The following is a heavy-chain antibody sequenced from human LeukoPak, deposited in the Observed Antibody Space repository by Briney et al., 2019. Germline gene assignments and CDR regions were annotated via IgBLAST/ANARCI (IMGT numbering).Heavy chain of an antibody. J-gene: IGHJ4*02. CDR2: IHRGGTT. V-gene: IGHV3-53*01. CDR1: GFTVSSNY. CDR3: ARDGHSGSGSLFDY. D-gene: IGHD3-10*01. Sequence: GGSLRLSCAASGFTVSSNYMNWVRQAPGKGLEWVSVIHRGGTTYYADSVKGRFTISRDNSKNTLYLQMNSLRAEDTAVYYCARDGHSGSGSLFDYWGQGTLVTVSS.